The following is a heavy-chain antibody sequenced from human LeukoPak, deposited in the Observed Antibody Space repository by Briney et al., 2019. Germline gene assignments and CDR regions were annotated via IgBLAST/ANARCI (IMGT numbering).Heavy chain of an antibody. CDR1: GGSISSTSYC. CDR2: IYYSGST. V-gene: IGHV4-39*01. CDR3: ARGPGRFFDWLLDF. J-gene: IGHJ4*02. Sequence: MTSETLSLTCTVSGGSISSTSYCWGWIRRPPGKGLEWIGSIYYSGSTYYNPSLKSRVTISVDTSKNQFSLKLSSVTAADTAVYYCARGPGRFFDWLLDFWGQGSLVTVSS. D-gene: IGHD3-9*01.